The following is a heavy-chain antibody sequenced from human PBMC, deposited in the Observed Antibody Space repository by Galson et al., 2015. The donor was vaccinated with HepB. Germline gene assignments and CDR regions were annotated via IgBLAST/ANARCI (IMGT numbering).Heavy chain of an antibody. CDR1: GFSFGSYS. CDR3: AKAGYCSATSCSHDDIEFYYYGMDG. D-gene: IGHD2-2*01. CDR2: IRGTGTRT. Sequence: SLRLSCAASGFSFGSYSMSWVRQAPGKGLEWVSSIRGTGTRTYYVDSVKGRFSISRDNPKNALYLQMNSLRVEDTAVYYCAKAGYCSATSCSHDDIEFYYYGMDGWGQGTTVTVSS. J-gene: IGHJ6*02. V-gene: IGHV3-23*01.